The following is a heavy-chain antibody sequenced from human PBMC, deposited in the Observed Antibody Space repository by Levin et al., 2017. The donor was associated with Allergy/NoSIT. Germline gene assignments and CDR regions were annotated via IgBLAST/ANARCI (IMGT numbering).Heavy chain of an antibody. Sequence: SQTLSLTCTVSGGSISSYYWSWIRQPPGKGLEWIGYIYYSGSTNYNPSLKSRVTISVDTSKNQFSLKLSSVTAADTAVYYCTREHSALVHFNYWGQGTLVTVSS. CDR3: TREHSALVHFNY. CDR1: GGSISSYY. J-gene: IGHJ4*02. V-gene: IGHV4-59*01. CDR2: IYYSGST. D-gene: IGHD5-18*01.